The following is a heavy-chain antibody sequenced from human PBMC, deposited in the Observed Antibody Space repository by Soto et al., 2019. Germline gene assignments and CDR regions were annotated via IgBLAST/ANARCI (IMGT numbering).Heavy chain of an antibody. J-gene: IGHJ6*02. CDR1: GYSFTSYW. CDR2: IYPGDSDT. V-gene: IGHV5-51*01. Sequence: GESLKISCKGSGYSFTSYWIGWVRQMPGKGLEWMGIIYPGDSDTRYSPSFQGQVTISADKSVGTAYLQWSSLKASDTAMCYCARRDIAAAGINGMDVWGQGTTVTVSS. CDR3: ARRDIAAAGINGMDV. D-gene: IGHD6-13*01.